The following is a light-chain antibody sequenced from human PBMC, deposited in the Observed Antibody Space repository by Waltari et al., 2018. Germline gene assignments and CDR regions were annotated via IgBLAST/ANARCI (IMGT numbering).Light chain of an antibody. V-gene: IGLV8-61*01. J-gene: IGLJ3*02. CDR2: ITN. CDR1: SAPVSTRHH. CDR3: ALDSGGGINWV. Sequence: QPVVTQEPSFSVSPGGTVTLTCGLSSAPVSTRHHPTWYQQTPGQAPRTLIYITNIRSSGVPDRFSGSILGNKAALTITGAQADDESDYYCALDSGGGINWVFGGGTKLTV.